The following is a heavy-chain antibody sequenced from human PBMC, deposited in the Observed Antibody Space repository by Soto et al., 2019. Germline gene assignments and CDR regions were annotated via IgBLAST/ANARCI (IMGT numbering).Heavy chain of an antibody. J-gene: IGHJ4*02. CDR2: INHSGST. CDR3: ARGRGITFGGVIVPDFRY. D-gene: IGHD3-16*02. CDR1: GGSFSGYY. V-gene: IGHV4-34*01. Sequence: PSETLSLTCAVYGGSFSGYYWSWIRQPPGKGLEGIGEINHSGSTNYNPSLKSRVTISVDTSKNQFSLKLSSVTAADTAVYYCARGRGITFGGVIVPDFRYWGQGTLVTVSS.